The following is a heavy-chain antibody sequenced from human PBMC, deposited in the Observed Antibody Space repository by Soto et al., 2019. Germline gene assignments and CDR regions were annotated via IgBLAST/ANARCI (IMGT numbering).Heavy chain of an antibody. V-gene: IGHV3-33*01. CDR2: IWYDGSNK. Sequence: VGSLRLSCAASGFTFSSYGMHWVRQAPGKGLEWVAVIWYDGSNKYYADSVKGRFTISRDNSKNTLYLQMNSLRAEDTAVYYCARAHRNYYYGMDVWGQGTTVTVSS. J-gene: IGHJ6*02. CDR1: GFTFSSYG. CDR3: ARAHRNYYYGMDV.